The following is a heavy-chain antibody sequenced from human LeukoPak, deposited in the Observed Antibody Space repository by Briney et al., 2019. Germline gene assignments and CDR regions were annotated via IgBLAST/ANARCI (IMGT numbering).Heavy chain of an antibody. Sequence: ASVKVSCKASGYTFTSYYMHWVRQAPGQGLEWMGIINPSGGSTSYAQKFQGRVTMTRDTSTSTVYMELSSLRSDDTAVYYCARHYGDYYYYYYMDVWGKGTTVTISS. CDR1: GYTFTSYY. CDR3: ARHYGDYYYYYYMDV. V-gene: IGHV1-46*01. D-gene: IGHD4-17*01. CDR2: INPSGGST. J-gene: IGHJ6*03.